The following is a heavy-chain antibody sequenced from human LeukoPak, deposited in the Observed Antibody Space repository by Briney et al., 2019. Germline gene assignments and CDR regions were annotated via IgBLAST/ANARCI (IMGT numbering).Heavy chain of an antibody. CDR3: GKESMSVAGTVEV. Sequence: PSGTLSLTCSVSGGSISDSYWGWIRQPAGSGLEWIGRINRNGITKYNPSLGSRVTMSVDPSKNQLSLTLRSVTAADTALYYCGKESMSVAGTVEVWGQGILVTVS. J-gene: IGHJ4*02. V-gene: IGHV4-4*07. CDR1: GGSISDSY. CDR2: INRNGIT. D-gene: IGHD6-19*01.